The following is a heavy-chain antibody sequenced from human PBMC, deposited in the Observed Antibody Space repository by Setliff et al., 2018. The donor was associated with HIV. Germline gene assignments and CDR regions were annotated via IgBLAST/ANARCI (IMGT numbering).Heavy chain of an antibody. CDR2: IYYSGRT. D-gene: IGHD3-3*01. V-gene: IGHV4-59*01. Sequence: SETLSLTCTVSGGSISSYYWSWIRQPPGKGLEWIGYIYYSGRTNYNPSLKSRVTISVDTSKNQFSLKLSSVIAADTAVYYCARIFGDQGYYSGMDVWGQGTTVTVSS. CDR3: ARIFGDQGYYSGMDV. J-gene: IGHJ6*02. CDR1: GGSISSYY.